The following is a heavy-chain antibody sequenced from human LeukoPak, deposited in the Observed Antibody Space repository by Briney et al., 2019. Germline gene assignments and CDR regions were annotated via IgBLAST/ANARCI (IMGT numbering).Heavy chain of an antibody. CDR3: ARNGAYNLDY. CDR1: GGSISSSDYD. Sequence: SETLSLTCTVSGGSISSSDYDWGWLRQPPGKGLEWIGSIYYSVTTYYNPSLKSLITISVDTSKNQFSLKLNSVTAADTAVYYCARNGAYNLDYWGQGTLVTVSS. CDR2: IYYSVTT. D-gene: IGHD1-14*01. V-gene: IGHV4-39*07. J-gene: IGHJ4*02.